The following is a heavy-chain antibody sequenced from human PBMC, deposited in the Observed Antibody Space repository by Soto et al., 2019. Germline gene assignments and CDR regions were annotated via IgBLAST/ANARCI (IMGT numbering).Heavy chain of an antibody. V-gene: IGHV3-13*05. CDR2: ISAAGDP. CDR3: ARTDRDFYGLDV. CDR1: GFTFRNYD. Sequence: EVQLVESGGGLVQPGGSLRLSCEASGFTFRNYDMHWVRHGTGTGLEWVSGISAAGDPDYADSVEGRFTISRENAQNSFFLQMNSLRVGDTAVYYCARTDRDFYGLDVWGQGTTVSVSS. J-gene: IGHJ6*02.